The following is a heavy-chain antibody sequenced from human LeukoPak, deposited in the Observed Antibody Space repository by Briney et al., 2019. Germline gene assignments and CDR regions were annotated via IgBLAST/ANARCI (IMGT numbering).Heavy chain of an antibody. J-gene: IGHJ4*02. CDR3: ARAPLVIVVTAFDY. D-gene: IGHD2/OR15-2a*01. Sequence: SETLSLTRAVYGGSFSGYYWSWIRQPPGKVLEWIGEINHSGSTNYNPSLKSRVTISVDTSKKQFSLKLSSVTAADTAVYYCARAPLVIVVTAFDYWGQGTLVTVSS. CDR2: INHSGST. V-gene: IGHV4-34*01. CDR1: GGSFSGYY.